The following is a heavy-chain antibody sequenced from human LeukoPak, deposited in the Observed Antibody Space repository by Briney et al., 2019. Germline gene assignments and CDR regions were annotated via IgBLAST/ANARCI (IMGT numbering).Heavy chain of an antibody. Sequence: PSETLSLTCTVSGGSISSYYWSWIRQPPGKGLEWIGYIYYSGSTNYNPSLKSRVTISVDTSKNQFSLKLSSVTAADTAVYYCARGGYSYGSLVYDYWGQGTLVTVSS. CDR2: IYYSGST. CDR1: GGSISSYY. J-gene: IGHJ4*02. CDR3: ARGGYSYGSLVYDY. V-gene: IGHV4-59*01. D-gene: IGHD5-18*01.